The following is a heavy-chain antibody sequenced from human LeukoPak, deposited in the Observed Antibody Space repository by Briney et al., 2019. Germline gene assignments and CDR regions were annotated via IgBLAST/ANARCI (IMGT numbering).Heavy chain of an antibody. J-gene: IGHJ5*02. CDR2: INSDGSYT. D-gene: IGHD2-2*01. V-gene: IGHV3-74*01. CDR3: ARSSGTSCFS. Sequence: GGPLRLSCAASGFTLSSYWMHWVRQAPGKGLVWVSRINSDGSYTSYADSVKGRFTVSRDNAKNTLYLQMNSLRAEDTAVYYCARSSGTSCFSWGQGTLVTVSS. CDR1: GFTLSSYW.